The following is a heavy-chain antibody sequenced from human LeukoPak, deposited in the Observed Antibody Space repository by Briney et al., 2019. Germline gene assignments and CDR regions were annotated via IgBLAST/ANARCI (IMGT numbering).Heavy chain of an antibody. J-gene: IGHJ4*02. CDR1: GGTFSSYA. D-gene: IGHD1-26*01. V-gene: IGHV1-69*05. CDR3: AREVGSTLKYYFDY. Sequence: SVKVSCRASGGTFSSYAISWVRQAPGQGLEWMGRIIPIFGTANYAQKFQGRVTITTDESTSTAYMELSSLRSGDTAVYYCAREVGSTLKYYFDYWGQGTLVTVSS. CDR2: IIPIFGTA.